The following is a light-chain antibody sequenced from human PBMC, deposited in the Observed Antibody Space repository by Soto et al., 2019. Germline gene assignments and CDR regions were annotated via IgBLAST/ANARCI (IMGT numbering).Light chain of an antibody. CDR2: EVS. CDR3: ASYTSSSTSVI. Sequence: QSALTQPASVSGSPGQSITISCTGTSSDGGGYKYVSWYQQHPDKAPKLIIFEVSNRTSGISSRFSGSKSGNTASLTISGLQAEDEADYYCASYTSSSTSVIFGRGTKLTVL. J-gene: IGLJ2*01. V-gene: IGLV2-14*01. CDR1: SSDGGGYKY.